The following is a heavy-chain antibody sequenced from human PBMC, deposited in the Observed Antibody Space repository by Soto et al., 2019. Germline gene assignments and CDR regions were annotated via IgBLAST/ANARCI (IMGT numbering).Heavy chain of an antibody. D-gene: IGHD3-9*01. V-gene: IGHV1-2*02. CDR1: GYIFTGYQ. J-gene: IGHJ6*02. Sequence: ASVKVSCKASGYIFTGYQIHWVRQAPGRGLEWMGWINPNSGDTEYAQNFQGRVTMTRDTSFNLVYMEMSGLMSEDTAVYYCARDARGTRGFDEMDIWGQGTTVT. CDR2: INPNSGDT. CDR3: ARDARGTRGFDEMDI.